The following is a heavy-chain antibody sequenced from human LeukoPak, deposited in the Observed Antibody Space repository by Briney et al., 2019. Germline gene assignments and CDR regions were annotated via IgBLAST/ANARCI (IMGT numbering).Heavy chain of an antibody. J-gene: IGHJ4*02. CDR3: ASSGGGYDILTGYPKGPFDY. CDR2: IIPIFGTA. CDR1: GRTFSRYG. D-gene: IGHD3-9*01. Sequence: ASVTLSCKASGRTFSRYGVCRVRQAPGQGIEWMGGIIPIFGTANYAQKFQGRVTITADESTSTAYMELSSLRSEDTAVYYCASSGGGYDILTGYPKGPFDYWGQGTLVTVSS. V-gene: IGHV1-69*13.